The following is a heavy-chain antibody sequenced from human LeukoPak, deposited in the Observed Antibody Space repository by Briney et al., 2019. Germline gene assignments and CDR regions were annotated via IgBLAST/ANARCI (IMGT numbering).Heavy chain of an antibody. Sequence: SETLSLTCSVSGGSISTYYWSWIRQLPGKGLEWIGYIYYTGTTNYNPSLRSRVTISVDTSRNQFSLRLSSVTAADTAVYYCAREDPQTTVPEGMDVWGHGTAVIVSS. CDR2: IYYTGTT. D-gene: IGHD4-17*01. CDR1: GGSISTYY. V-gene: IGHV4-59*01. J-gene: IGHJ6*02. CDR3: AREDPQTTVPEGMDV.